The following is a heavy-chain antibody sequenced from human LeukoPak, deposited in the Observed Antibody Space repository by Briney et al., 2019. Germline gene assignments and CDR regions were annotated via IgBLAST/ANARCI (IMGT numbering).Heavy chain of an antibody. CDR1: GFTFSSYA. V-gene: IGHV3-30-3*01. CDR3: AREIRIDYDSSGYLLGAFDI. CDR2: ISYDGSNK. J-gene: IGHJ3*02. Sequence: GRSLRLSCAASGFTFSSYAMHWVRQAPGKGLEWVAVISYDGSNKYYADSVKGRFTISRDNSKNTLYLQMNSLRAEDTAVYYCAREIRIDYDSSGYLLGAFDIWGQGTMVTVSS. D-gene: IGHD3-22*01.